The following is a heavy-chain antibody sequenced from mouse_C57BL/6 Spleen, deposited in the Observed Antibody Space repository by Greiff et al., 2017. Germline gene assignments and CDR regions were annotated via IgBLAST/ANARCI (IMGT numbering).Heavy chain of an antibody. CDR1: GFTFSDYY. Sequence: EVQVVESEGGLVQPGSSMKLSCTASGFTFSDYYMAWVRQVPEKGLEWVANINYDGSSTYYLDSLKSRFIISRDNAKNILYLQMSSLKSEDTATYYCARDDYDEDYYAMDYWGQGTSVTVSS. CDR2: INYDGSST. D-gene: IGHD2-4*01. CDR3: ARDDYDEDYYAMDY. V-gene: IGHV5-16*01. J-gene: IGHJ4*01.